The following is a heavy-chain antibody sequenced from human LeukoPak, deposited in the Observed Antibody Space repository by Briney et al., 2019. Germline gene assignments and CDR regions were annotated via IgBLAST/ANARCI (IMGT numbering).Heavy chain of an antibody. D-gene: IGHD3-3*01. V-gene: IGHV1-2*02. CDR1: GYTFTGYY. CDR2: INPNSGGT. J-gene: IGHJ5*02. Sequence: ASVKVSCKASGYTFTGYYMHWVRQAPGQGLEWMGWINPNSGGTNYAQKFQGRVTMTRDTSISTAYMELSRLGSDDTAVYYCARAADFWSGYNNWFDPWGQGTLVTVSS. CDR3: ARAADFWSGYNNWFDP.